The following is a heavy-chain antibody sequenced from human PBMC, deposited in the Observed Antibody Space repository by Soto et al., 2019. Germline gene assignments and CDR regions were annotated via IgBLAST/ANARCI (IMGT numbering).Heavy chain of an antibody. CDR1: GYSFTDYH. J-gene: IGHJ6*02. Sequence: ASVKVSCKASGYSFTDYHIHWVRQAPGEGLEWLGRINPKSGGTSTAQKFQGWVTMTTDTSTSTASMELTRLTSDDTAIYYCARGDSTDCSNGVCSFFYNHDMDVWGQGTPVTVSS. CDR3: ARGDSTDCSNGVCSFFYNHDMDV. V-gene: IGHV1-2*04. CDR2: INPKSGGT. D-gene: IGHD2-8*01.